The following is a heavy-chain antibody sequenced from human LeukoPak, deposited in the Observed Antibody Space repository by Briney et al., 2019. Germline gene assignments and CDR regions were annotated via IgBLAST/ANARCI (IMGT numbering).Heavy chain of an antibody. J-gene: IGHJ3*01. CDR3: SEGSPNFSRITWPGAGFDF. Sequence: GASVKVSCKASEYTFTNYDINWVRQATGQGLEWMGWMNPNIGDTGYAQKFQGRVTITRNTSITTVYMELTSLRSDDTAMYYCSEGSPNFSRITWPGAGFDFWGQGNLVTVS. V-gene: IGHV1-8*03. D-gene: IGHD3-3*01. CDR1: EYTFTNYD. CDR2: MNPNIGDT.